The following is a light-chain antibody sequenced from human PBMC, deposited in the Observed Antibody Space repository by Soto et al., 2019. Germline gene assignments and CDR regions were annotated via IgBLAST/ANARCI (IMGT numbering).Light chain of an antibody. CDR2: DVS. CDR1: SSDVGGYNY. J-gene: IGLJ3*02. V-gene: IGLV2-14*01. CDR3: SSYTGTGEV. Sequence: QSALTQPASVSGSPGQSITISCTGTSSDVGGYNYVSWYQQHPGKAPKLMIYDVSNRPSGVSNRFSGSKSANTASLTISGLQAEDEADYYCSSYTGTGEVFGGGTKVTVL.